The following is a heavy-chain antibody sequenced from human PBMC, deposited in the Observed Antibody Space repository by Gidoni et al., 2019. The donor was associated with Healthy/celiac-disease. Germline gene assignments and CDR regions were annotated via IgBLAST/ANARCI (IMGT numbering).Heavy chain of an antibody. CDR3: ARESGSSDFDY. J-gene: IGHJ4*02. CDR1: GFTFSSYA. Sequence: EVQLVESGGGLVQPGGSLRLSCAASGFTFSSYAMHWSRQAPGKGLEYVSAISSNGGSTYYANSVKGRFTISRDNSKNTLYLQMGSLRAEDMAVYYCARESGSSDFDYWGQGTLVTVSS. CDR2: ISSNGGST. V-gene: IGHV3-64*01. D-gene: IGHD1-26*01.